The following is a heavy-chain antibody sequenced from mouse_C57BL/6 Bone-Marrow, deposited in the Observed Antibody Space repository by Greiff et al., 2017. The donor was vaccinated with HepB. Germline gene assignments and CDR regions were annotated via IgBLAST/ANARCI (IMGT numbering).Heavy chain of an antibody. V-gene: IGHV1-26*01. Sequence: VQLQQSGPELVKPGASVKISCKASGYTFTDYYMNWVKQSHGKSLEWIGDINPNNGGTSYNQKFTGKATLTVDKSSSTAYMELRSLTSEDSAVYYCARGTTVVDYWGQGTTLTVSS. CDR2: INPNNGGT. CDR3: ARGTTVVDY. CDR1: GYTFTDYY. J-gene: IGHJ2*01. D-gene: IGHD1-1*01.